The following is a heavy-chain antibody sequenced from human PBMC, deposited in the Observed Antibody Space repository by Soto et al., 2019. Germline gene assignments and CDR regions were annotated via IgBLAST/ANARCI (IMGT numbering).Heavy chain of an antibody. D-gene: IGHD1-7*01. CDR1: GYSFTSYW. Sequence: GESLKISCKGSGYSFTSYWNGWVRQMPGKGLEWMGIIYPVESDTRYSPSFQGKVPISADKSISTADLQWSSLKASDTAMYYCARQRGNCNYDGQVNWFDPWGQGTLVTAPQ. J-gene: IGHJ5*02. CDR2: IYPVESDT. V-gene: IGHV5-51*01. CDR3: ARQRGNCNYDGQVNWFDP.